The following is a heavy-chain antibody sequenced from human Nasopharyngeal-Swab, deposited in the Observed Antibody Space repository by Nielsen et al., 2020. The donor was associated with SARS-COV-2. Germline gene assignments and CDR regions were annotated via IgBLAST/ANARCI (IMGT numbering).Heavy chain of an antibody. CDR2: ISELGTGI. CDR1: GITVSHNY. J-gene: IGHJ4*02. D-gene: IGHD1-14*01. V-gene: IGHV3-23*01. Sequence: GESLKISCAASGITVSHNYMTWVRQAPGKGLEWISGISELGTGIYYADSVRGRFSISRDTSKNTVYLQMNTVRAEDTGLYYCARGLTGHIVQWIPSPYWGQGTLVTVSS. CDR3: ARGLTGHIVQWIPSPY.